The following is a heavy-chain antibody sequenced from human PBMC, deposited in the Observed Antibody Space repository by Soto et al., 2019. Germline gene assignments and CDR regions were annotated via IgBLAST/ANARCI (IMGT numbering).Heavy chain of an antibody. V-gene: IGHV1-46*03. CDR1: GYTFTSYY. D-gene: IGHD4-17*01. Sequence: GASVKVSCKASGYTFTSYYMHWVRQAPGQGLEWMGIINPSGGSTSYAQKFQGRVTMTRDTSTSTVYMELSSLRSEDTALYYCARSRWSGDFSTVGSFDYWGQGTLVTVSS. CDR3: ARSRWSGDFSTVGSFDY. CDR2: INPSGGST. J-gene: IGHJ4*02.